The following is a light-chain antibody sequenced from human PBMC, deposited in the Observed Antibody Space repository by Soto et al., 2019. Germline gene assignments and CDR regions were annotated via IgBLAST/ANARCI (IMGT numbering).Light chain of an antibody. CDR3: QQYNNWPRT. Sequence: ENVLTQSPATLSVSPGEWATLSCRASQSVSSDLAWYHQKPGQAPRLLIYGASTRATGIPARFSGSGSGTEFTLTINSLQSEDFAVYYCQQYNNWPRTFGQGTKVDIK. V-gene: IGKV3-15*01. CDR1: QSVSSD. CDR2: GAS. J-gene: IGKJ1*01.